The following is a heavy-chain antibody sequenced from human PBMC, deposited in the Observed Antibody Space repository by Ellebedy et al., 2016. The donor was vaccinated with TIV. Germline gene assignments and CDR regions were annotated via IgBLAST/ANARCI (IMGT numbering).Heavy chain of an antibody. CDR1: GFTFSNYA. CDR3: AKARYFDWDEIDY. V-gene: IGHV3-23*01. D-gene: IGHD3-9*01. CDR2: VSGSGTST. Sequence: GESLKISSAASGFTFSNYAMNWVRQAPGKGLEWVSVVSGSGTSTKYADSVKGRFTISRDNSKSTLYLQMNSLRAEDTAVYYCAKARYFDWDEIDYWGQGTLVTVSS. J-gene: IGHJ4*02.